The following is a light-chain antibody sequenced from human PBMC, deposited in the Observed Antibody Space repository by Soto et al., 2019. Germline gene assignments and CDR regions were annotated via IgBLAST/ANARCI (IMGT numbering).Light chain of an antibody. Sequence: QAVVTQPPSVSGAPGQRVTITCTGSSSNIGAGYDVHWYQHLPGTAPKLLIYGNINRPSGVPDRFSGSKSGTSVSLAITGLQAEDEADYYCQSYDSRLSGSVFGGGTKLTVL. CDR2: GNI. CDR3: QSYDSRLSGSV. V-gene: IGLV1-40*01. CDR1: SSNIGAGYD. J-gene: IGLJ2*01.